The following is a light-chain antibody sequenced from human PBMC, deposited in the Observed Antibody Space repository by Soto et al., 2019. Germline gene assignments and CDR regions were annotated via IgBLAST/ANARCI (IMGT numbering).Light chain of an antibody. V-gene: IGKV3-20*01. CDR3: QQYGGSPLVT. J-gene: IGKJ4*01. Sequence: EVVLTQSPGTLSLSPGERATLSCRASQSVNSNYLAWYQQKPGQAPRLLISGASSRATGIPDRFSGSGSGTDVTLTISRLEPEDFAVYSCQQYGGSPLVTFGGGTKLELK. CDR1: QSVNSNY. CDR2: GAS.